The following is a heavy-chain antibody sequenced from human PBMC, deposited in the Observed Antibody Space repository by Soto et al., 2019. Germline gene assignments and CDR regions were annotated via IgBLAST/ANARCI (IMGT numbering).Heavy chain of an antibody. CDR1: GGSVSSDSYY. CDR3: ARVTLGGSYLSFDY. CDR2: IYHDGST. D-gene: IGHD1-26*01. V-gene: IGHV4-61*01. Sequence: PSETLSLTCTVSGGSVSSDSYYWSWIRQPPGKGLEWIGYIYHDGSTNHNPSLKSRVTISVHTSKTQFSLKLSSVTAADTAVYYCARVTLGGSYLSFDYWGQGTLVTVSS. J-gene: IGHJ4*02.